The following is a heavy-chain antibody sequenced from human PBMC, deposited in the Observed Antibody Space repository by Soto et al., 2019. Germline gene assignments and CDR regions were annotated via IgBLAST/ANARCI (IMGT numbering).Heavy chain of an antibody. D-gene: IGHD3-10*01. CDR1: GYTFTNYV. CDR3: ARQGLVRGVIYWFDP. J-gene: IGHJ5*02. Sequence: GASVKVSCKASGYTFTNYVMYWVRQAPGQSLEWVGWINAASGNTKYSQKFQGRVNITRDTSASTAYMELSSLRSEDMAVYYCARQGLVRGVIYWFDPWGEGTLVTVSS. V-gene: IGHV1-3*01. CDR2: INAASGNT.